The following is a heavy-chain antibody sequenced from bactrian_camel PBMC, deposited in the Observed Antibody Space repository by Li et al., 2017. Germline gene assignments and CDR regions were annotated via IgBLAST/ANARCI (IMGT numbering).Heavy chain of an antibody. D-gene: IGHD2*01. CDR1: GFTFSNYA. CDR2: ISMDAENT. J-gene: IGHJ4*01. CDR3: AAEIAYRSFIFYSWTF. Sequence: VQLVESGGGLVQPGGSLRLSCQVSGFTFSNYAMTWVRQAPGKGLEWISSISMDAENTFYADSVKGRFTISWDKVKNMLYLQMNSLGNDDTAVYYCAAEIAYRSFIFYSWTFWGQGTQVTVS. V-gene: IGHV3S31*01.